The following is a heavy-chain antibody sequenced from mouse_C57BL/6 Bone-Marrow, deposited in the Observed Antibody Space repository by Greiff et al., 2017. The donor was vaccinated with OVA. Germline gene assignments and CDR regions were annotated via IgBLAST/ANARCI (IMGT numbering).Heavy chain of an antibody. J-gene: IGHJ1*03. D-gene: IGHD1-1*02. CDR2: SRNKANDYTT. V-gene: IGHV7-1*01. CDR3: ARNPFYYGYWYFDV. Sequence: EVKLMESGGGLVQSGRSLRLSCATSGFTFSDFYMEWVRQAPGKRLEWIAASRNKANDYTTEYSASVKGRFIVSRDTSQSILYLQMNALRAEDTAIYYSARNPFYYGYWYFDVWGTGTTVTVSS. CDR1: GFTFSDFY.